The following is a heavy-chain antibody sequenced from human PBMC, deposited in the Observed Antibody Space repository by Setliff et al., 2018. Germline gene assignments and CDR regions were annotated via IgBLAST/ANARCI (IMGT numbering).Heavy chain of an antibody. V-gene: IGHV4-4*08. CDR2: IYTSGST. D-gene: IGHD2-2*03. Sequence: SETLSLTFTVSGGSISSNYWSWVRQPPGKGLEWIGYIYTSGSTNYNPSLKSRGTISVDTSRNQFSLKLSSVTAADTAVYYCVRVEAGYCSSTSCYVVGAFDIWGQGTMVTVSS. J-gene: IGHJ3*02. CDR3: VRVEAGYCSSTSCYVVGAFDI. CDR1: GGSISSNY.